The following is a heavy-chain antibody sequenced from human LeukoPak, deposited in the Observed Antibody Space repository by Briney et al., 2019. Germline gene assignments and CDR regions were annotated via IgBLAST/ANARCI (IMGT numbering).Heavy chain of an antibody. CDR1: GFTFTTYW. D-gene: IGHD2-21*02. Sequence: PGGSLRLSCVASGFTFTTYWMHWVRQVQGKGLVWVARINTDGRVTTYADSVKGRFTVSRDNAENTLYLQMNNLRPEDTAVYYCIRVTHVGLHLEYWGQGTLATVS. CDR3: IRVTHVGLHLEY. V-gene: IGHV3-74*01. J-gene: IGHJ4*02. CDR2: INTDGRVT.